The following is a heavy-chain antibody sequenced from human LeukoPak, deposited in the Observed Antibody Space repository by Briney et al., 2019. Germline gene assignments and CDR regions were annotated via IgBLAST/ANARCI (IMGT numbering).Heavy chain of an antibody. Sequence: ASVKVSCKASGYTFTGYYMHWVRQAPGQGLEWMGRINPNSGGTNYEQKLQGRVTMTTDTSTSTAYMELRSLRSDDTAVYYCASLKNCYVSSVYLVTDAFDIWGQGTMVTVSS. CDR2: INPNSGGT. CDR1: GYTFTGYY. CDR3: ASLKNCYVSSVYLVTDAFDI. D-gene: IGHD3-22*01. J-gene: IGHJ3*02. V-gene: IGHV1-2*02.